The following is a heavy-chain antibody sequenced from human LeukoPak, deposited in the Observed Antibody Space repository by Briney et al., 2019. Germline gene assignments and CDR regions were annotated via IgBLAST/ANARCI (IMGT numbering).Heavy chain of an antibody. Sequence: PSETLSLTCAVYGGSFSGYYWSWIRQPPGKGLEWIGEINHSGSTNYNPSLKSRVTISVDTSKNQFSLKLSSVTAADTAVYYCARGASLLWFGEFANFDYWGQGTLVTVSS. CDR2: INHSGST. CDR3: ARGASLLWFGEFANFDY. CDR1: GGSFSGYY. D-gene: IGHD3-10*01. V-gene: IGHV4-34*01. J-gene: IGHJ4*02.